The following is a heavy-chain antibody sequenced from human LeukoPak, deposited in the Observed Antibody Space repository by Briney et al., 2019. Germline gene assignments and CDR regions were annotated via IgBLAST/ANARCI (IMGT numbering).Heavy chain of an antibody. CDR1: GGSISSYY. CDR3: ARHTSYYDSTGYYYGGDWFDP. V-gene: IGHV4-59*08. J-gene: IGHJ5*02. Sequence: SETLSLTCTVSGGSISSYYWSWIRQPPGKGLEWIGYIHYSGSTKYNPSLKSRFAISVDASKNQFSLKLSSVTAADTAVYYCARHTSYYDSTGYYYGGDWFDPWGQGTLVTVSS. D-gene: IGHD3-22*01. CDR2: IHYSGST.